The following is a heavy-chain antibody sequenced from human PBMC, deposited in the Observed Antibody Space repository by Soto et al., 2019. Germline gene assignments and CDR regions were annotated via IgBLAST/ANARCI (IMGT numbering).Heavy chain of an antibody. D-gene: IGHD4-17*01. Sequence: PGGSLRLSXAASGFTFSPYAMSWVRQAPGKGLEWVSAISRDGFDIYYADSVKGRSTISRDNSKHMLFLQMNSLRTEDTAVYYCAHPRGYGVFDAYDIWGQGAMVTVSS. V-gene: IGHV3-23*01. J-gene: IGHJ3*02. CDR3: AHPRGYGVFDAYDI. CDR2: ISRDGFDI. CDR1: GFTFSPYA.